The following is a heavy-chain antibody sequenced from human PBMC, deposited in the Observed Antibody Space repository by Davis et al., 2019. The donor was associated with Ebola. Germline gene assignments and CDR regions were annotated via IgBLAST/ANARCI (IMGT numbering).Heavy chain of an antibody. CDR3: ARLGRPTNLFDY. J-gene: IGHJ4*02. D-gene: IGHD5-12*01. V-gene: IGHV1-46*01. Sequence: ASVKVSCKASGYTFTGYYMHWVRQAPGQGLEWMGRIIPILGIASYAQKFQGRVTMTRDTSTSTVYMELSSLRSEDTAVYYCARLGRPTNLFDYWGQGTLVTVSS. CDR1: GYTFTGYY. CDR2: IIPILGIA.